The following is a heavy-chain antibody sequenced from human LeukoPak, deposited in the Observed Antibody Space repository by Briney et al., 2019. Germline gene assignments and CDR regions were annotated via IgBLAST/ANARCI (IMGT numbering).Heavy chain of an antibody. V-gene: IGHV3-7*01. D-gene: IGHD2-2*02. Sequence: GVSLRLYCAASGFTFSSYWMSWVRQAPGKGREWVANIKQDGSKKYYVDSVKGRFTISRDNAKNSLYLQMNRLREEDTAVYYCARDADVVVPAAIPKIFDYWGQGTLVTVSS. CDR1: GFTFSSYW. CDR2: IKQDGSKK. J-gene: IGHJ4*02. CDR3: ARDADVVVPAAIPKIFDY.